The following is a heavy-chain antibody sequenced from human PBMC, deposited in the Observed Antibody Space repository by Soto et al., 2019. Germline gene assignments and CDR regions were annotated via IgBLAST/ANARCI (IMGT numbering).Heavy chain of an antibody. CDR3: AKAKGGSVYYYYYYMDV. CDR2: ISSSGGNT. V-gene: IGHV3-23*01. D-gene: IGHD2-15*01. J-gene: IGHJ6*03. Sequence: EVQLLESGGGLVQPGGSLRLSCAASGFTFSSHAMSWVRQAPGKGLEWVSAISSSGGNTYYANSVEGRFTISRGDSKNTLYLQMSSLRAKDTALYYCAKAKGGSVYYYYYYMDVWGKGTTVTVSS. CDR1: GFTFSSHA.